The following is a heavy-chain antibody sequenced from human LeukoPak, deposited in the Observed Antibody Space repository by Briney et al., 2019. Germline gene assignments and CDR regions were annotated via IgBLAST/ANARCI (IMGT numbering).Heavy chain of an antibody. V-gene: IGHV4-59*13. CDR3: ARGGRSSRSNYYFDY. CDR1: GGSISSYY. D-gene: IGHD6-6*01. CDR2: IYYSRST. Sequence: PSETLSLTCTVSGGSISSYYWSWLRQPPGEGREWIGYIYYSRSTNYNPSLNSRVTISIVTSKNQFSLKLSSVTAADTAVYYFARGGRSSRSNYYFDYWGQGTLVTVSS. J-gene: IGHJ4*02.